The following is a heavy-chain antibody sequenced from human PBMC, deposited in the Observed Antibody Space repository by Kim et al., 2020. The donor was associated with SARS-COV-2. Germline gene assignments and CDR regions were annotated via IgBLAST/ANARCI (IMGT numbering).Heavy chain of an antibody. V-gene: IGHV3-23*01. CDR3: ATEGQFGY. J-gene: IGHJ4*02. CDR1: GFILRSNA. CDR2: ISGNGINT. Sequence: GSLRLSCAVSGFILRSNAMSWVRQTPGKGLEWVSTISGNGINTWHADSVKGRFTVSKDNSKNTLYLQMNSLRVEDTAVYYCATEGQFGYWGQGTLVTVSS.